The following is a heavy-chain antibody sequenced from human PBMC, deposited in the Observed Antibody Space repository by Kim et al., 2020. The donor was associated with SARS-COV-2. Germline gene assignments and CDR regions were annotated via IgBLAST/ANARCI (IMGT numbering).Heavy chain of an antibody. Sequence: SETLSLTCTVSGDSFSSSSYYWGWIRQPPGKGLEWIGSIYYSGSTYENPSLKSRVTISVDMSKNQLSVDMSKNQFSLKLSSVTAADTAVYYCARHVIVPRVTDYCDYWGQGALVTVSS. CDR3: ARHVIVPRVTDYCDY. V-gene: IGHV4-39*01. D-gene: IGHD3-22*01. J-gene: IGHJ4*02. CDR1: GDSFSSSSYY. CDR2: IYYSGST.